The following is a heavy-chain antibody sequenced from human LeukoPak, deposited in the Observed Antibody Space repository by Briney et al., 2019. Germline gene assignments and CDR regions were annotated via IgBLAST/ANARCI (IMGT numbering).Heavy chain of an antibody. CDR1: GGSISSYY. CDR2: IYTSGST. V-gene: IGHV4-4*07. J-gene: IGHJ5*02. D-gene: IGHD6-19*01. CDR3: ARDHGGWYFSWFDP. Sequence: PSETLSLTCTVSGGSISSYYWSWIQRPAGKGLEWIGRIYTSGSTNYNPSLKSRVTISVDKAKNHFSLKLSSGTAADTAVYYCARDHGGWYFSWFDPWGQGTLVIVSS.